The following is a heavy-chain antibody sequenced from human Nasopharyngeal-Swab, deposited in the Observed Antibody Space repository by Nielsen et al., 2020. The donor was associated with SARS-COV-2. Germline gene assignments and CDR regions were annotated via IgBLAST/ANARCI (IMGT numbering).Heavy chain of an antibody. Sequence: LSLTCTISGVSVSSNSAGWNWLRQSPSIGLEWLGRTYYRSKWYFDYAVSVKSRMTINPDTSKNQLSLHLNSVTPEDTAVYYCTRTGYPGQVFEYWGQGTLVTVSS. J-gene: IGHJ4*02. V-gene: IGHV6-1*01. CDR2: TYYRSKWYF. CDR1: GVSVSSNSAG. CDR3: TRTGYPGQVFEY. D-gene: IGHD6-13*01.